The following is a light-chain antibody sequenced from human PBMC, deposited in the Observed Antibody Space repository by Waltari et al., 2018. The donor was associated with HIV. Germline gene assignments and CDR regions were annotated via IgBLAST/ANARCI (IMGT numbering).Light chain of an antibody. Sequence: SSEVTQDPAVSVALGQTVRITCQGDTLRRYYASWYQQKPGQAPVLVIYGKNNRPSWIPDRFSGSNSGSTASLTITGAQAEDEADYYCSSRDSSGHLVVFGGGTKLTVL. V-gene: IGLV3-19*01. CDR2: GKN. J-gene: IGLJ2*01. CDR1: TLRRYY. CDR3: SSRDSSGHLVV.